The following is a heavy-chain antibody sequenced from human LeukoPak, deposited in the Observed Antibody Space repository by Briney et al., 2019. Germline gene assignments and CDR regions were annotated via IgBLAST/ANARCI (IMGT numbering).Heavy chain of an antibody. CDR1: GFTFSSYG. D-gene: IGHD2-15*01. J-gene: IGHJ3*02. CDR3: ARDSLLLTI. V-gene: IGHV3-23*01. Sequence: PVGSLRLSCTASGFTFSSYGMSWVRQAPGKGLQWVSAISYNDGSTYYADSVKGRFTISRDNSKNTLYLQMNSLRAEDTATYYCARDSLLLTIWGQGTMVTVSS. CDR2: ISYNDGST.